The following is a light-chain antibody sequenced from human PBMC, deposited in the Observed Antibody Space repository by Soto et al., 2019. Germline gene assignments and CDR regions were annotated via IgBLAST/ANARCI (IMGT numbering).Light chain of an antibody. Sequence: EVVLTQSPATLSLSPGERATLSCRASESIGNYLAWYQQKLGQAPKLLIYDASHRAIGIPGRFSGSGSATEFTLTISSLRSEDFGVYYCQQYKNWPRTFGPGTK. CDR1: ESIGNY. CDR3: QQYKNWPRT. J-gene: IGKJ1*01. V-gene: IGKV3-11*01. CDR2: DAS.